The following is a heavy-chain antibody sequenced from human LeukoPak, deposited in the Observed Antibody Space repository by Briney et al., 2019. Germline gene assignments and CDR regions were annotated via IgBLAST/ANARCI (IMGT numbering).Heavy chain of an antibody. CDR1: GFTFSSYG. V-gene: IGHV3-23*01. Sequence: GGSLRLSCAASGFTFSSYGMSWVRQAPGKGLEWVSAISGSGGSTYYADSVKGRFTISRDNSKNTLYLQMNSLRAEDTAVYYCVRDQRIAARLLRTKDYYYYYYMDVWGKGTTVTVSS. J-gene: IGHJ6*03. CDR3: VRDQRIAARLLRTKDYYYYYYMDV. D-gene: IGHD6-6*01. CDR2: ISGSGGST.